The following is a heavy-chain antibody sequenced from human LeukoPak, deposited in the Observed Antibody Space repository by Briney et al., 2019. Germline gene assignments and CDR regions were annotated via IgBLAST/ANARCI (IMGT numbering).Heavy chain of an antibody. CDR3: ARDPVPEF. D-gene: IGHD1-14*01. V-gene: IGHV3-53*01. CDR1: GFTFSSYE. CDR2: ISSGGDI. J-gene: IGHJ3*01. Sequence: GGSLRLSCAASGFTFSSYEMNWVRQAPGKGLECVSVISSGGDIYYADSVNGRFTISRDNSKNMLYLQMNSLRVEDTAVYYCARDPVPEFWGQGTMVTVSS.